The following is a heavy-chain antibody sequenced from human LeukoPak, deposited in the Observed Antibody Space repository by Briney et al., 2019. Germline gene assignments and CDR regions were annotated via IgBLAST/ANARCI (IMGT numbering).Heavy chain of an antibody. V-gene: IGHV1-2*02. J-gene: IGHJ4*02. CDR3: ARDYMGYYSSGSYPSYYFDY. CDR2: INPNSGGT. Sequence: ASVKVSCKASGYTFTGYYMHWVRQAPGQGLEWMGWINPNSGGTNYAQKFQGRVTMTRDTSISTAYMELSRLRSDDTAVYYCARDYMGYYSSGSYPSYYFDYWGQGTLVTVSS. D-gene: IGHD3-10*01. CDR1: GYTFTGYY.